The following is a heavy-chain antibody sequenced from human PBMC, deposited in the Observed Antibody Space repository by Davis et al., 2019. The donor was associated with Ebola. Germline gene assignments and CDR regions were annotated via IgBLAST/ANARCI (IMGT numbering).Heavy chain of an antibody. J-gene: IGHJ4*02. CDR2: INHSGST. Sequence: MPSETLSLTCAVYGGSFSGYYWSWIRQPPGKGLEWIGEINHSGSTNYNPSLKSRVTISVDTSKNQFSLKLSSVTAADTAVYYCATRPRSETYYGVFDYWGQGTLVTVSS. CDR1: GGSFSGYY. D-gene: IGHD3-10*01. V-gene: IGHV4-34*01. CDR3: ATRPRSETYYGVFDY.